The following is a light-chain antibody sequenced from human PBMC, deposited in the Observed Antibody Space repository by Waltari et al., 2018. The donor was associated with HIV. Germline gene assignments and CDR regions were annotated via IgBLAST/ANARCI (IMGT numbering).Light chain of an antibody. CDR1: SDIRSKS. CDR3: AAWIDGRGV. V-gene: IGLV1-44*01. CDR2: SSY. Sequence: QSMLTQPPSASATPGQRVTFSCSGTSDIRSKSITWYQQLPGMAPKLLIHSSYLRPSGVSDRFPGSKSGTSASLAIRGLQADDEATYFCAAWIDGRGVFGGGTQLTVL. J-gene: IGLJ3*02.